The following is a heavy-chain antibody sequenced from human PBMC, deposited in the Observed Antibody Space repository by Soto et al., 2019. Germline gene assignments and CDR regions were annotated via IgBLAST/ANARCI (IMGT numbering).Heavy chain of an antibody. D-gene: IGHD3-3*01. Sequence: ASVKVSCKASGYSFSNYDINWVRQAPDQGLEWLGWMNPGSGQTNYIEKLNGRISMTWDTSTNTAHLQLSRLTSEDTAIYYCTRETVSDWRGSDPWGQGTPVTVSS. CDR1: GYSFSNYD. CDR2: MNPGSGQT. CDR3: TRETVSDWRGSDP. J-gene: IGHJ5*02. V-gene: IGHV1-8*01.